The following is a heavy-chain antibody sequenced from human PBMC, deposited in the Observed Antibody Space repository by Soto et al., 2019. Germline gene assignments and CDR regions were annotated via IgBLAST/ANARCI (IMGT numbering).Heavy chain of an antibody. V-gene: IGHV4-59*01. J-gene: IGHJ4*02. D-gene: IGHD6-13*01. CDR2: VYYTGTT. CDR1: GGSIISYV. CDR3: ARDLAAVPRAFDY. Sequence: SATLSLACTVSGGSIISYVYIWVRKPPGKGLEWIGSVYYTGTTDYNPSLKSRVTISVDTSKTQFSLNLRSVTAADTAVYYCARDLAAVPRAFDYWGRGTLVTVSS.